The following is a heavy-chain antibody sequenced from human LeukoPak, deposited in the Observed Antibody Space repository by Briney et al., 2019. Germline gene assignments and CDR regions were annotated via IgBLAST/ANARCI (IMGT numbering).Heavy chain of an antibody. Sequence: GGSLRLSCAASASTFSFYTMNWVRQAPGKGLEWVSSISSSSSYIYYADSVKGRFTISRDNAKNSLSLQMNSLRAEDTAVYYCARITMIRGVSIDAFDIWGQGTMVTVSS. J-gene: IGHJ3*02. CDR3: ARITMIRGVSIDAFDI. V-gene: IGHV3-21*01. CDR2: ISSSSSYI. D-gene: IGHD3-10*01. CDR1: ASTFSFYT.